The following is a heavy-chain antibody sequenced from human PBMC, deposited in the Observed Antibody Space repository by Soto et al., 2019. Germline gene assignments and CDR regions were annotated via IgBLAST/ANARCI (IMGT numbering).Heavy chain of an antibody. J-gene: IGHJ6*02. Sequence: PGGSLRLSCAASGFTFSTYGMSWVRQAPGKGLVWVSHVDGDGFRTTYADSVRGRFTISRDNAKNALFLQMNSLSAEDTAVYYCARRDQIAYYYGMDVWGQGTTVTVSS. CDR3: ARRDQIAYYYGMDV. D-gene: IGHD2-21*01. V-gene: IGHV3-74*01. CDR1: GFTFSTYG. CDR2: VDGDGFRT.